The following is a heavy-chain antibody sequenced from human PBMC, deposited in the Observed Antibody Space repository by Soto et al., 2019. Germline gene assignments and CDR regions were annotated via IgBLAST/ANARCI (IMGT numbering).Heavy chain of an antibody. CDR3: ARARDSGYDQHDYYYYGMDV. J-gene: IGHJ6*02. D-gene: IGHD5-12*01. V-gene: IGHV1-46*01. CDR2: INPSGGST. Sequence: QVQLVQSGAEVKKPGASVKVSCKASGYTFTRYYMHWVRQAPGQGLEWMGIINPSGGSTSYAQKVQGRVTMTRDTSTSTVYMELSSLRSEDTAVYYGARARDSGYDQHDYYYYGMDVWGQGTTVTVSS. CDR1: GYTFTRYY.